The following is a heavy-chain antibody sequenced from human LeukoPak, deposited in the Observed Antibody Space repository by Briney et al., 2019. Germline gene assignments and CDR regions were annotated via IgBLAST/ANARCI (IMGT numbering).Heavy chain of an antibody. J-gene: IGHJ4*02. CDR1: GFTFGDVA. CDR3: ARRTGGTKDY. D-gene: IGHD7-27*01. CDR2: ISYNGAST. Sequence: LPGGSLRLSCVASGFTFGDVAMSWVRQAPGKGLEWVSAISYNGASTDYADSVKGRFAISRDNSKNTLYLQMNSLRAEDTAVYYCARRTGGTKDYWGQGTQVTVSS. V-gene: IGHV3-23*01.